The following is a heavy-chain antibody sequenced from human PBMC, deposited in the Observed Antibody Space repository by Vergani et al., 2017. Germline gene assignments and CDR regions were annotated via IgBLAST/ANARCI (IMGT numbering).Heavy chain of an antibody. CDR2: VYTSGST. CDR3: ARGNSAYPSSGMDV. J-gene: IGHJ6*02. Sequence: QVQLQESGPGLVKPSQTLSLTCTVSGGSISSRTSYWSWIRQPAGKGLEWIGRVYTSGSTNYNPSLKSLVTMSVDTSKNQFSLKLSSVTATDTAVYYCARGNSAYPSSGMDVWGQGTTVIVSS. D-gene: IGHD1/OR15-1a*01. V-gene: IGHV4-61*02. CDR1: GGSISSRTSY.